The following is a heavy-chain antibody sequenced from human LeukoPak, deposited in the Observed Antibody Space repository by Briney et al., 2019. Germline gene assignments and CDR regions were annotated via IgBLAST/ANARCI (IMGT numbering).Heavy chain of an antibody. J-gene: IGHJ4*02. CDR1: GYAFTSHY. CDR3: AKGGGAGENYFDY. Sequence: GASVKVSCKASGYAFTSHYMHWVRQAPGQGLEWMGVINPTGDTTRYAQKFQGRVTMTRDMSTSTDYMELSSLRTEDTALYYCAKGGGAGENYFDYWGRGPWSPSPQ. V-gene: IGHV1-46*01. CDR2: INPTGDTT. D-gene: IGHD3-16*01.